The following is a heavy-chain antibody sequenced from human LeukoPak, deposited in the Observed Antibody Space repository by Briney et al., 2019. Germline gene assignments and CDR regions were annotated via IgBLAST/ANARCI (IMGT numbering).Heavy chain of an antibody. CDR3: ARIIDLAYCGGDCYSYYFDY. J-gene: IGHJ4*02. D-gene: IGHD2-21*02. CDR1: GYSFTSYW. CDR2: IYPGDSDT. Sequence: GESLKISCKGSGYSFTSYWIGWVRQMPGKGLEWMGIIYPGDSDTRYSPSFQGQVTISADKSISTAYLQWSSLKASDTAMYYCARIIDLAYCGGDCYSYYFDYWGQGTLVTVSS. V-gene: IGHV5-51*01.